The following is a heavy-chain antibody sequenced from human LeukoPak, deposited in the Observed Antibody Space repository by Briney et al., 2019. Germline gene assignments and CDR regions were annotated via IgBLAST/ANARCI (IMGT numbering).Heavy chain of an antibody. J-gene: IGHJ6*02. CDR2: INHSGST. D-gene: IGHD2-2*01. Sequence: NPSETLSLTCAVYGGSFSGYYWSWIRQAPGKGLEWIGEINHSGSTNYNPSLKSRVTISVDTSKNQFSLKLSSVTAADTAVYYCARVGGGSTSSHGMDVWGQGTTVTVSS. CDR1: GGSFSGYY. CDR3: ARVGGGSTSSHGMDV. V-gene: IGHV4-34*01.